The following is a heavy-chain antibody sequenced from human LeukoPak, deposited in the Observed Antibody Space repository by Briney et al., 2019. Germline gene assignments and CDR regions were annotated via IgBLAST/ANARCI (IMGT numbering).Heavy chain of an antibody. Sequence: ASVKVPCKASGYTFTGYYMHWVPQAPGQRVEWMGWINPNSGGTNYAQKLQGRVTMTRDTSISTVYMGLSRLRSDDTAVYYCARDKRAAAGQEAFDYWGQGTLVTVSS. CDR2: INPNSGGT. V-gene: IGHV1-2*02. D-gene: IGHD6-13*01. J-gene: IGHJ4*02. CDR3: ARDKRAAAGQEAFDY. CDR1: GYTFTGYY.